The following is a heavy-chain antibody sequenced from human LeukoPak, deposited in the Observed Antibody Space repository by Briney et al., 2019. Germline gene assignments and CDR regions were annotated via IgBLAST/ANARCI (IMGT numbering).Heavy chain of an antibody. V-gene: IGHV1-18*01. Sequence: ASVKVSCKASGYTFTSYGISWVRQAPAQELEGMGWISAYNGNTNYSHKLQGRVTMITDTSTSTAYMELRSLRSDDTAVYYCARGIAAASGWFDPGCRGTVITVS. CDR2: ISAYNGNT. D-gene: IGHD6-25*01. CDR1: GYTFTSYG. J-gene: IGHJ5*02. CDR3: ARGIAAASGWFDP.